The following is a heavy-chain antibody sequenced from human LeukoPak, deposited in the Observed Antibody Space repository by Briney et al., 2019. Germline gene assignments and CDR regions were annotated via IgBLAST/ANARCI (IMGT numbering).Heavy chain of an antibody. CDR3: ARDRGGAYDFWSGYYTGYFDY. CDR2: ISDTSSTI. D-gene: IGHD3-3*01. CDR1: GFTVSDNY. V-gene: IGHV3-11*04. Sequence: GGSLRLSCAASGFTVSDNYMSWVRQAPGKGLEWISYISDTSSTIYYADSVKGRFTISRDNAKNSLYLQMNSLRAEDTAVYYCARDRGGAYDFWSGYYTGYFDYWGQGTLVTVSS. J-gene: IGHJ4*02.